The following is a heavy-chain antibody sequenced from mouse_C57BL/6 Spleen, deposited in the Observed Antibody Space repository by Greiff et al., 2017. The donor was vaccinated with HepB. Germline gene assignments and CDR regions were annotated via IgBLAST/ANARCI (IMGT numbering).Heavy chain of an antibody. CDR2: ILPGSGST. V-gene: IGHV1-9*01. CDR1: GYTFTGYW. Sequence: QVQLQQSGAELMKPGASVKLSCKATGYTFTGYWIAWVKQRPGHGLEWIGEILPGSGSTNYNEKFKGKATFTADNSSNTAYMQLSSLTTEASAIYYCARRRRDSSGYGFAYWGQGTLVTVSA. D-gene: IGHD3-2*02. J-gene: IGHJ3*01. CDR3: ARRRRDSSGYGFAY.